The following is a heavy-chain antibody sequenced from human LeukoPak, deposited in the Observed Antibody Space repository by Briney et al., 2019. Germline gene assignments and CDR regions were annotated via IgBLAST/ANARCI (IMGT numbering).Heavy chain of an antibody. V-gene: IGHV1-46*01. CDR3: ASLVWFGDWVDY. CDR2: INPSGGST. J-gene: IGHJ4*02. D-gene: IGHD3-10*01. CDR1: GYTFTSYY. Sequence: GASVKVSCKASGYTFTSYYMHWVRQAPGQGLEWMGIINPSGGSTSYAQKFQGRVTMTRDTSTSTVYMELSSLRSEDTAVYYCASLVWFGDWVDYWGQGTLVTVSS.